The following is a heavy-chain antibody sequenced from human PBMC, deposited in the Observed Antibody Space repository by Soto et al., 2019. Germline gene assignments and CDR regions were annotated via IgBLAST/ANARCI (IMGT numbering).Heavy chain of an antibody. V-gene: IGHV4-39*01. CDR2: IYYSGST. CDR3: ARPVLRYFEESWKVGNWFDP. D-gene: IGHD3-9*01. CDR1: GGSISSSSYY. J-gene: IGHJ5*02. Sequence: QLQLQESGPGLVKPSETLSLTCTVSGGSISSSSYYWGWIRQPPGKGLEWIGSIYYSGSTYYNPSLKSRVTISVDTSKNQFSLKLSSVTAADTAVYYCARPVLRYFEESWKVGNWFDPWGQGTLVTVSS.